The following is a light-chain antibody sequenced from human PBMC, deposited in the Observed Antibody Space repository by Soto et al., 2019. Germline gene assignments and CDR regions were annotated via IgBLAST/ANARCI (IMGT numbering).Light chain of an antibody. J-gene: IGKJ1*01. CDR1: ESVTENQ. CDR2: AIS. V-gene: IGKV3-20*01. CDR3: QQYNSYSGT. Sequence: VLTQSPGTLSLSPGERATLSCRSSESVTENQLAWYQQKPGQAPRLLIYAISTRATGVPDRFSGSGSGTDFTLTISRLEPDDFATYYCQQYNSYSGTFGQGTKVDI.